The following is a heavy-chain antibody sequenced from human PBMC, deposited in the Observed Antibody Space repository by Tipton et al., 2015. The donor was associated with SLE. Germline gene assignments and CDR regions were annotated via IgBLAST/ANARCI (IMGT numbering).Heavy chain of an antibody. J-gene: IGHJ4*02. CDR1: GASISNSSWH. V-gene: IGHV4-39*07. D-gene: IGHD5-12*01. Sequence: TLSLTCHVSGASISNSSWHWNWIRQTPGKGLEWLGSVYLTGSAFYNPSLKSRLSISVDTSMNQFSLRLSSVTAADTAVYYCARLNMATDHWGQGTLVTVSS. CDR3: ARLNMATDH. CDR2: VYLTGSA.